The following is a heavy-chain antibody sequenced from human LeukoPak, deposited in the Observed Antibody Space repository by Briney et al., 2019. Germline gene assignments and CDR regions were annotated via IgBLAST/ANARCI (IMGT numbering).Heavy chain of an antibody. J-gene: IGHJ4*02. CDR3: ASSTTVTNYYFDY. V-gene: IGHV1-18*01. CDR2: INAYSGDT. D-gene: IGHD4-17*01. Sequence: ASVKVSCKASGYNFSSYGISWVRQAPGQGLEWMGWINAYSGDTNYAQNLQGRVTMIRDMSTSTVYMELSSLRSEDTAVYYCASSTTVTNYYFDYWGQGTLVTVSS. CDR1: GYNFSSYG.